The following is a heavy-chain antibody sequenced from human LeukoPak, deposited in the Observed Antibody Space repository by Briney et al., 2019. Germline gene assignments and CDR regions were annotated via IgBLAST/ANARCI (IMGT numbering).Heavy chain of an antibody. Sequence: GGSLRLSCAASGFTFSSYEMNWVRQAPGKGLEWVSYISSSGSTIYYADSVRGRFTISRDNAKNSLYLQMNSLRAEDTAVYYCARDLPIVGAPGYYGMGVWGQGTTVTVSS. CDR2: ISSSGSTI. CDR1: GFTFSSYE. D-gene: IGHD1-26*01. V-gene: IGHV3-48*03. CDR3: ARDLPIVGAPGYYGMGV. J-gene: IGHJ6*02.